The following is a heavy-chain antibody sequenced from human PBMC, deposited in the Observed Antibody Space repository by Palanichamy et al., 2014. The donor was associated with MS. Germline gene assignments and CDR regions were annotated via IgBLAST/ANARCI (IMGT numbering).Heavy chain of an antibody. V-gene: IGHV4-34*01. CDR3: ARDGGGYSYET. J-gene: IGHJ4*02. CDR2: INHSGST. D-gene: IGHD5-18*01. CDR1: GGSFSGYY. Sequence: QVQLQQWGAGLLKPSETLSLTCVVYGGSFSGYYWSWIRQPPGKGLEWIGEINHSGSTNYNPSLKSRITISVDTSKNQFSLELTSVTAADTAVYYCARDGGGYSYETWGQGTLVTVSS.